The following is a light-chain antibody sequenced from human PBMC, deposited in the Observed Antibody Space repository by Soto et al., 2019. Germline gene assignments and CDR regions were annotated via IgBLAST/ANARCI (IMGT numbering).Light chain of an antibody. Sequence: QSALTQPPSVSASPGQSVTISCTGTSSDVGSYDRVSWYQQPPGTAPKLMIYEVSNRPSGVPDRFSGSKSGNTASLTISGLQAEDEADYFCASYTTSSAFAVFGGGTQLTVL. CDR1: SSDVGSYDR. V-gene: IGLV2-18*02. J-gene: IGLJ2*01. CDR2: EVS. CDR3: ASYTTSSAFAV.